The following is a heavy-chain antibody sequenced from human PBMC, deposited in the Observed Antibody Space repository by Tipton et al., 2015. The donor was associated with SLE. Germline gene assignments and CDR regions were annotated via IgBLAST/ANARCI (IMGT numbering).Heavy chain of an antibody. CDR3: ANTLTTITDQVDY. V-gene: IGHV3-30*18. J-gene: IGHJ4*02. CDR1: GFTFNTYA. Sequence: SLRLSCAASGFTFNTYAMHWVRQPPGKGLEWVAIISYDESNKQYGASVKGRFSISRDNSKNTLYLLMNSLRAEDTAIYYCANTLTTITDQVDYWGQGTLVTVSS. D-gene: IGHD4-17*01. CDR2: ISYDESNK.